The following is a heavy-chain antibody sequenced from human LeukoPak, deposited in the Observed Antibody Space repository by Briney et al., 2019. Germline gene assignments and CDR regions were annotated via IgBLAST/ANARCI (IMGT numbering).Heavy chain of an antibody. V-gene: IGHV1-2*02. D-gene: IGHD6-13*01. CDR1: GYTFTGYY. CDR3: ARPVRVAAAGKDFDY. Sequence: ASVKVSCKASGYTFTGYYMHWVRQAPGQGLEWMGWINPNSGGTNYAQKFQGRVTMTRDTSISTAYMELSRLRSDDTAVYYCARPVRVAAAGKDFDYWGQGTLVTVSS. J-gene: IGHJ4*02. CDR2: INPNSGGT.